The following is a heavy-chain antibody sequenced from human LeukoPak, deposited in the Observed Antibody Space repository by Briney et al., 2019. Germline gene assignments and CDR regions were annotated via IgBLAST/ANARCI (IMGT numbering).Heavy chain of an antibody. Sequence: SETLSLTCTVSGGSISSSSYYWGWIRQPPGKGLEWIGYIYYSGSTNYNPSLKSRVTISVDTSKNQFSLKLSSVTAADTAVYYCARHRDYWYFDLWGRGTLVTVSS. V-gene: IGHV4-61*05. J-gene: IGHJ2*01. CDR1: GGSISSSSYY. CDR2: IYYSGST. CDR3: ARHRDYWYFDL.